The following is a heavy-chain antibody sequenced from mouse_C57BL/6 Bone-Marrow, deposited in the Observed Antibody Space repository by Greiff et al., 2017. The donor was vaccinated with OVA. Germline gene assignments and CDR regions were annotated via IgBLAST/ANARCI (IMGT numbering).Heavy chain of an antibody. CDR1: GYTFTSYW. J-gene: IGHJ2*01. CDR2: IDPSDSYT. V-gene: IGHV1-69*01. D-gene: IGHD2-1*01. Sequence: QVQLKQPGAELVMPGASVKLSCKASGYTFTSYWMHWVKQRPGQGLEWIGEIDPSDSYTNYNQKFKGKSTLTVDKSSSTAYMQLSSLTSEDSAVYYCAREGGNSSFDYWGQGTTLTVSS. CDR3: AREGGNSSFDY.